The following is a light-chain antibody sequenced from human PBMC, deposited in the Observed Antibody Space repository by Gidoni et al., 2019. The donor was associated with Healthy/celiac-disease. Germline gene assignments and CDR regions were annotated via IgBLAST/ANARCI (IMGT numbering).Light chain of an antibody. V-gene: IGLV2-23*02. CDR3: CSYAGSSTFYV. CDR2: EVS. CDR1: SSDVGSYNL. J-gene: IGLJ1*01. Sequence: QSALPQPASVSGSPGQSITISCTGTSSDVGSYNLVSWYQQHPGKAPKLMIYEVSKRPSGVSNRCSGSKSGNTASLTISGLQAEDEADYYCCSYAGSSTFYVFGTGTKVTVL.